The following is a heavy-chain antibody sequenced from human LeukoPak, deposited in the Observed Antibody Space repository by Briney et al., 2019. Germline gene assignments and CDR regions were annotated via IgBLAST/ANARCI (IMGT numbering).Heavy chain of an antibody. CDR1: GGTFSSYA. CDR3: ARVDCSSTSCRQRNYYYYMDV. Sequence: SVKVSCKASGGTFSSYAISWVRQAPGQGLERMGGIIPIFGTANYAQKFQGRVTITTDESTSTAYMELSSLRSEDTAVYYCARVDCSSTSCRQRNYYYYMDVWGKGTTVTVSS. J-gene: IGHJ6*03. D-gene: IGHD2-2*01. CDR2: IIPIFGTA. V-gene: IGHV1-69*05.